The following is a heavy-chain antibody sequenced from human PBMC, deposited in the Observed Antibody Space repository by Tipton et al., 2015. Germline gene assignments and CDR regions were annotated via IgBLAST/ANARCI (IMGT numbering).Heavy chain of an antibody. D-gene: IGHD5-12*01. Sequence: TLSLTCTVSGASINSYYWSWIRQPPGKGLEWIGYIYYAGSTYYNPSLKSRVTISIDTSKKHFSLKLSSVTAADTAVYYCAKTHGAYDWYLDHWGQGTLVTVSS. J-gene: IGHJ4*02. CDR1: GASINSYY. V-gene: IGHV4-59*01. CDR2: IYYAGST. CDR3: AKTHGAYDWYLDH.